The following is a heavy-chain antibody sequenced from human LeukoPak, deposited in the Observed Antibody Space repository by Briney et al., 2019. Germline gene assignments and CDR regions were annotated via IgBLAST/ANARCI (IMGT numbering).Heavy chain of an antibody. CDR3: GRGYCSTPTCNHFDY. D-gene: IGHD2-2*01. J-gene: IGHJ4*02. V-gene: IGHV6-1*01. CDR1: GDSVSSKSAA. Sequence: SQTLSLTCAISGDSVSSKSAAWNWIRQSPSRGLEWLGRTFYRSKWYNEYAVSVKSRITINPDTSKNQFSLQLNSVTPEDTAVYYCGRGYCSTPTCNHFDYWGQGTLVTVSS. CDR2: TFYRSKWYN.